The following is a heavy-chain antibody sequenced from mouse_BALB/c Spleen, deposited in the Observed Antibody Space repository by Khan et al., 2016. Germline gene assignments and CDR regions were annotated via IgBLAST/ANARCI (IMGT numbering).Heavy chain of an antibody. D-gene: IGHD2-3*01. V-gene: IGHV1-4*01. J-gene: IGHJ2*01. CDR2: IAPRSDYT. CDR3: AREGWLLGYFDY. CDR1: GYTFTSYT. Sequence: QVQLQQSGAELARPGASVKMSCKASGYTFTSYTMFWVKQRPGQGLEWIGYIAPRSDYTDYNQTFKDKATLTADNSSTTAYMQLNSLTSEDSAVYYCAREGWLLGYFDYWGQGTTLTVSS.